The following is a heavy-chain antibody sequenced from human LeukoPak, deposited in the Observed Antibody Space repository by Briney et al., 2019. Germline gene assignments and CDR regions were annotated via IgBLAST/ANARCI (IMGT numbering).Heavy chain of an antibody. Sequence: ASVKVSCKASRYTFTGYYMHWVRQAPGQGLEWMGWINPNSGGTNYAQKFQGRVTMTRDTSISTAYMELSRLRSDDTAVYYCARDRSRTRYNWNEVLPHYFDYWGQGTLVTVSS. D-gene: IGHD1-20*01. CDR1: RYTFTGYY. CDR3: ARDRSRTRYNWNEVLPHYFDY. V-gene: IGHV1-2*02. J-gene: IGHJ4*02. CDR2: INPNSGGT.